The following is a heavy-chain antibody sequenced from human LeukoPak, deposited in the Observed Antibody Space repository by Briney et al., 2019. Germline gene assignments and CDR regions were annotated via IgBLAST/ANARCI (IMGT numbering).Heavy chain of an antibody. CDR1: GGSISSGSYY. D-gene: IGHD6-13*01. V-gene: IGHV4-61*02. CDR3: ARGGSSWYPFDY. Sequence: SQTLSLTCTVSGGSISSGSYYWSWIRQPAGKGLEWIGRIYTSGSTNYNPSLKSRVTISVDTSKNQFSLKLSSVTAADTAVYYCARGGSSWYPFDYWGQGTLVTVSS. CDR2: IYTSGST. J-gene: IGHJ4*02.